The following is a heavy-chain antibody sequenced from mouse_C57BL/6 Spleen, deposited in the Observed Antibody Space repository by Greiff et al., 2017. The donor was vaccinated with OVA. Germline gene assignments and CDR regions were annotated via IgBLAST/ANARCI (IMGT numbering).Heavy chain of an antibody. J-gene: IGHJ4*01. D-gene: IGHD2-1*01. V-gene: IGHV14-2*01. CDR2: IDPEAGET. CDR3: ARGFLNYFYAMDY. CDR1: GFNIKDYY. Sequence: VQLQQSGAELVKPGASVKLSCTASGFNIKDYYMHWVKQRTEQGLEWIGRIDPEAGETKYAPKFQGQATITADTSSNTAYLQLSSLTSEDTAVYYCARGFLNYFYAMDYWGQGTSVTVSS.